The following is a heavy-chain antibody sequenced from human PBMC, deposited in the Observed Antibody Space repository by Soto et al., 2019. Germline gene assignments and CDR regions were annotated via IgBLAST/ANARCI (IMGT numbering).Heavy chain of an antibody. J-gene: IGHJ6*02. CDR2: INSDGSST. Sequence: GGSLRLSCAASGFTFSSYWMHWVRQAPGKGLVWVSRINSDGSSTSYADSVKGRFTISRDNAKNTLYLQRNSLRAEDTAVYYCARGGYSSSWLVDVVTDYYYYGMDVWGQGTTVTVSS. V-gene: IGHV3-74*01. CDR1: GFTFSSYW. CDR3: ARGGYSSSWLVDVVTDYYYYGMDV. D-gene: IGHD6-13*01.